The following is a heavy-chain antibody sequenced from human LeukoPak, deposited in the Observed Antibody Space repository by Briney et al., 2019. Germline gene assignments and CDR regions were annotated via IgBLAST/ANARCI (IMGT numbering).Heavy chain of an antibody. CDR3: ARVYCSSTSCSFGMDV. Sequence: ASVTVSCTASGYTFTGYYMHWVRQAPGQGLEWMGWINPNSGGTNYAQKFQGWVTMTRDTSISTAYMELSRLRSDDTAVYYCARVYCSSTSCSFGMDVWGQGTTVTVSS. CDR2: INPNSGGT. D-gene: IGHD2-2*01. CDR1: GYTFTGYY. J-gene: IGHJ6*02. V-gene: IGHV1-2*04.